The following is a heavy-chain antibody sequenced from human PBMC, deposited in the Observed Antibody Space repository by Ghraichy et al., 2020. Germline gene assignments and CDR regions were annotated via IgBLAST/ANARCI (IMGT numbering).Heavy chain of an antibody. V-gene: IGHV3-23*01. CDR1: GFTFSSYA. CDR2: IGGRDDST. J-gene: IGHJ4*02. CDR3: AKGRGGYCNSGNCPPDF. Sequence: GGSLRLSCVASGFTFSSYAMIWVRQAPEKGLEWVSGIGGRDDSTYYADSVKGRFTISRDNSKDTLYLFMHSLRAEDTALYYCAKGRGGYCNSGNCPPDFWGQGTPVTVSS. D-gene: IGHD2/OR15-2a*01.